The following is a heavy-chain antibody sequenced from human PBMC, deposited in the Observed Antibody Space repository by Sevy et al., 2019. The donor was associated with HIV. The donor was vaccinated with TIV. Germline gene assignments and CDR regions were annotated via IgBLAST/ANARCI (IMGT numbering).Heavy chain of an antibody. CDR3: ARGRPDYYYGMDV. Sequence: SETLSLTCTVSGDSISSYYWSWIRQPPGKGLEWIGYIYYSGSTNYNPSLKSRVTISKDTSKNQVSLKLTPVTAADTAVYYCARGRPDYYYGMDVWGQGTTVTVSS. CDR2: IYYSGST. V-gene: IGHV4-59*01. J-gene: IGHJ6*02. CDR1: GDSISSYY.